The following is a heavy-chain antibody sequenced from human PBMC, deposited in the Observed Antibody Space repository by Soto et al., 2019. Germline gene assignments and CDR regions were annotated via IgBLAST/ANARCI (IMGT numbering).Heavy chain of an antibody. CDR1: GGSISSGDYY. CDR3: ARVKATLYRHYYFDY. J-gene: IGHJ4*02. CDR2: IYYSGST. D-gene: IGHD5-12*01. V-gene: IGHV4-30-4*01. Sequence: PSETLSLTCTVSGGSISSGDYYWSWIRQPPGKGLEWVGYIYYSGSTFYNPSLKNRVTISLDTSKIQFSLKLSSVTAADTAVYFCARVKATLYRHYYFDYWGQGTPVTVSS.